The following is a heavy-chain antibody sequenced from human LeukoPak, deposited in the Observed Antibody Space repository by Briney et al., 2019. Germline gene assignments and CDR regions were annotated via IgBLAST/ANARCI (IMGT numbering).Heavy chain of an antibody. Sequence: GGSLRLSCAASGFTFTNYWMSWVRQAPGKGLEWVASIKEGGSEKYYVDSVKGRFTISRDNAKDSVYLQMNSLRTEDTAVYYCARGPHWGQGTLVTVSS. CDR1: GFTFTNYW. V-gene: IGHV3-7*01. J-gene: IGHJ4*02. CDR2: IKEGGSEK. CDR3: ARGPH.